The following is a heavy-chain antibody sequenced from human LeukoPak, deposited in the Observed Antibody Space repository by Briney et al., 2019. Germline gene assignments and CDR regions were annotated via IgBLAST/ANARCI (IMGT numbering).Heavy chain of an antibody. Sequence: ASVKVSCKTSGYTFTNYGISGVRQAPGQGLEWMGCITTHNGKTNYAETLQGRVTMTTDAFTNTAYMDLRSLRSDDTAVYFCVREGSTIYDFDHWGQGTLVTVSS. J-gene: IGHJ4*02. CDR1: GYTFTNYG. V-gene: IGHV1-18*01. D-gene: IGHD3-3*01. CDR2: ITTHNGKT. CDR3: VREGSTIYDFDH.